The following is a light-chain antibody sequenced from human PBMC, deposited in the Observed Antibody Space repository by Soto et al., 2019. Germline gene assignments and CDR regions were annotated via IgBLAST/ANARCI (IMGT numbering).Light chain of an antibody. Sequence: ESVLTQSPGTLSLSPGERATLSCRASQSVSSNSLAWYQPKPGQAPRLLIYGASSRATGTPDRFSGSGSGTDFTLTISRLEPEDFAVYYCQQFGGSPPSWTFGQGTKVEI. J-gene: IGKJ1*01. V-gene: IGKV3-20*01. CDR3: QQFGGSPPSWT. CDR1: QSVSSNS. CDR2: GAS.